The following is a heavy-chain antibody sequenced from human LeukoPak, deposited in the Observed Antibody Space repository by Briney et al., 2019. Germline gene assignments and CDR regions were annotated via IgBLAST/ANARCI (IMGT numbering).Heavy chain of an antibody. Sequence: ASVKVSCKVSGYTLTELSMHWVRQAPGKGLEWMGGFDPEDGETIYAQKFQGRVTMTEDTSTDTAYMELSSLRSEDTAVYYCATFVNRYSSGWLRFDYWGQGTLVTVSS. J-gene: IGHJ4*02. D-gene: IGHD6-19*01. V-gene: IGHV1-24*01. CDR2: FDPEDGET. CDR3: ATFVNRYSSGWLRFDY. CDR1: GYTLTELS.